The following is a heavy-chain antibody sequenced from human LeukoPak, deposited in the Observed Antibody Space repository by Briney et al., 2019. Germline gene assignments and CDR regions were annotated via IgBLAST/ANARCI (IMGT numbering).Heavy chain of an antibody. CDR3: ARDWNYYYMDV. V-gene: IGHV3-21*01. Sequence: PGGSLRLSCAASGFSFSTYSMNWVRQAPGKGLEWVSSISSSSAYIYYADSVKGRFIISRDNAENSLYLQLNSLRAEDTAVYYCARDWNYYYMDVWGKGITVTVSS. J-gene: IGHJ6*03. D-gene: IGHD1-1*01. CDR1: GFSFSTYS. CDR2: ISSSSAYI.